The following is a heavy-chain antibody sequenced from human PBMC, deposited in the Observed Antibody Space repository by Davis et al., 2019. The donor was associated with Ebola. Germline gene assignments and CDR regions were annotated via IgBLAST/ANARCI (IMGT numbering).Heavy chain of an antibody. V-gene: IGHV5-51*01. CDR1: GFSFTSYW. CDR3: ARHSSSSRVNHGNYYGMDV. J-gene: IGHJ6*02. D-gene: IGHD6-6*01. Sequence: GESLKISCKGSGFSFTSYWIGWVRQMPGKGLEWMGIIYPGDSDTRYSPSFQGQVTISADKSISTAYLQWSSLKASDTAMYYCARHSSSSRVNHGNYYGMDVWGQGTTVTVSS. CDR2: IYPGDSDT.